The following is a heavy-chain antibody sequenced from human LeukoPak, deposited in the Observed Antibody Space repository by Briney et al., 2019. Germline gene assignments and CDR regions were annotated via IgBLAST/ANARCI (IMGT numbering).Heavy chain of an antibody. V-gene: IGHV1-2*02. CDR1: GYTLTGYY. CDR2: INPNSGGT. CDR3: ARGPYSGYDSGMDV. Sequence: ASVKVSCKPSGYTLTGYYRHWVRQAPRQGREWMGWINPNSGGTNYTQKFQGRVTMTRDTSISTAYMELSRVRSDDTAVYYCARGPYSGYDSGMDVWGQGTTVTVSS. D-gene: IGHD5-12*01. J-gene: IGHJ6*02.